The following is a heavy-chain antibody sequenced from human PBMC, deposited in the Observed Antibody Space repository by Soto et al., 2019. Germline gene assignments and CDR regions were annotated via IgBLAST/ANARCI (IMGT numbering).Heavy chain of an antibody. Sequence: TGGSLRLSCAASGFTFSSYAMSWGRQAPGKGLEGVSAISGSGGSTYYADSVKGRFTISRDNSKNTLYLQMNSLRAEDTAVYYCAKGGSITMIVVVIDPYFDYWGQGTLVTVSS. CDR1: GFTFSSYA. V-gene: IGHV3-23*01. J-gene: IGHJ4*02. D-gene: IGHD3-22*01. CDR3: AKGGSITMIVVVIDPYFDY. CDR2: ISGSGGST.